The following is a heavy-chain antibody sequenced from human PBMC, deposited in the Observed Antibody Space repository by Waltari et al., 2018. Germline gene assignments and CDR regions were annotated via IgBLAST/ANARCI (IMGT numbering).Heavy chain of an antibody. CDR2: IYYSGST. V-gene: IGHV4-39*07. J-gene: IGHJ3*02. CDR3: ARAYYDFWSGYYQYFDI. D-gene: IGHD3-3*01. CDR1: GGSIRSSRSY. Sequence: QLQLQESGPGLVKPSETLSLTCTVSGGSIRSSRSYWGWLRQPPGKGLEWIGSIYYSGSTYYNPSLKSRVTISVDTSKNQFSLKLSSVTAADTAVYYCARAYYDFWSGYYQYFDIWGQGTMVTVSS.